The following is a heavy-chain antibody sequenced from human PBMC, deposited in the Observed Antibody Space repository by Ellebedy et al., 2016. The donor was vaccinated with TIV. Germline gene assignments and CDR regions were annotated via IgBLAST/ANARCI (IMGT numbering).Heavy chain of an antibody. V-gene: IGHV1-3*01. CDR3: AYSTGTAYYYGMDV. CDR2: INAGNGNT. D-gene: IGHD1-1*01. J-gene: IGHJ6*02. CDR1: GYTFSSYA. Sequence: AASVKVSCKASGYTFSSYAMQWVRQAPGQRLEWMGWINAGNGNTKYSQKFQGRVTITRDTSASTAHMELSSLRSEDTAVYYCAYSTGTAYYYGMDVWGQGTTVTVSS.